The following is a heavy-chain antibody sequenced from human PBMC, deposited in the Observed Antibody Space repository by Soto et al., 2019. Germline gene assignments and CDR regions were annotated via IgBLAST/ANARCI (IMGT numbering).Heavy chain of an antibody. CDR3: ARNLMDYDILTGYYMACYFDY. D-gene: IGHD3-9*01. CDR2: INVGNSNT. Sequence: QVQLVQSGAEVKKPGASVKVSCKASGYTFTSYAMHWVRQVPGQRREWMGWINVGNSNTKYSQKFQGRVTITRDTSASTAYMELSSLRSEDTAVFYCARNLMDYDILTGYYMACYFDYWGQGTLVTVSS. CDR1: GYTFTSYA. V-gene: IGHV1-3*01. J-gene: IGHJ4*02.